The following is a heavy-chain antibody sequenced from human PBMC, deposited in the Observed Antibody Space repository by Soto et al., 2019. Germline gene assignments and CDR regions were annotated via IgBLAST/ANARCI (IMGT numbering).Heavy chain of an antibody. J-gene: IGHJ4*02. CDR3: AAGYSSSWYCAY. V-gene: IGHV3-53*01. CDR2: IYSGGST. D-gene: IGHD6-13*01. Sequence: GSLRLSCAASGFTVSSNYMSWVRQAPGKGLEWVSVIYSGGSTYYADSVKGRFTISRDNSKNTLYLQMNSLRAEDTAVYYCAAGYSSSWYCAYWGQGTLVTVSS. CDR1: GFTVSSNY.